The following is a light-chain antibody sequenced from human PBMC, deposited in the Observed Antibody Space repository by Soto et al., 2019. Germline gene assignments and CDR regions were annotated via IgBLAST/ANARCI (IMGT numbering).Light chain of an antibody. CDR1: SSNIGAGHA. CDR2: GNS. V-gene: IGLV1-40*01. J-gene: IGLJ3*02. Sequence: QSVLTQPPSVSGAPGQRVTISCTGSSSNIGAGHALHWYQHLPGAAPKLLMYGNSDRPSGVPDRFSGSKSGTSASLAITGLQPEDEADYYCQSYDDSLRGWVFGGGTKVTVL. CDR3: QSYDDSLRGWV.